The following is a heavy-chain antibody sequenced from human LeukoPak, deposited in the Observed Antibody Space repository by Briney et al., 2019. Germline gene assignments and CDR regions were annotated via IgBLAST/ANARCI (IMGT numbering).Heavy chain of an antibody. D-gene: IGHD3-22*01. CDR2: IYHSGST. CDR3: ARRDYYDSTGYYPTLY. V-gene: IGHV4-4*02. Sequence: SGTLSPTCAVSGGSISSSNWWSWVRQPPGKGLEWIGEIYHSGSTNYNPSLKSRVTISVDKSKNQFSLKLSSVSAADTAVYYCARRDYYDSTGYYPTLYWGQGTLVTVSS. J-gene: IGHJ4*02. CDR1: GGSISSSNW.